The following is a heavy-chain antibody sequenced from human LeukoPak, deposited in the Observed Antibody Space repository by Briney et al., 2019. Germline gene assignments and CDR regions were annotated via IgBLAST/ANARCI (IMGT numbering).Heavy chain of an antibody. CDR3: AKRGVYCSGGTCYSYYFDY. Sequence: GGSLRLSCAASGFTVSSNYMSWVRQAPGKGLEWVSVIYSGGSTYYADSVKGRFTISRDNSKNTLYLQMNSLRAEDTAVYYCAKRGVYCSGGTCYSYYFDYWGQGILVTASS. J-gene: IGHJ4*02. V-gene: IGHV3-53*01. D-gene: IGHD2-15*01. CDR1: GFTVSSNY. CDR2: IYSGGST.